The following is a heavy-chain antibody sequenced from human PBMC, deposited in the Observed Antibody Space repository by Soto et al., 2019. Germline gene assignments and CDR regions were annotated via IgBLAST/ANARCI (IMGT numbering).Heavy chain of an antibody. CDR1: GGSIGSYY. CDR2: IYYSGST. J-gene: IGHJ4*02. Sequence: SETLSLTCTVSGGSIGSYYWSWIRQPPGKGLEWIGYIYYSGSTNYNPSLKSRVTISVDTSKNQFSLKLSSVTAADTAVYYCASGGNSKYYFDYWGQGTLVTVSS. CDR3: ASGGNSKYYFDY. D-gene: IGHD2-21*02. V-gene: IGHV4-59*01.